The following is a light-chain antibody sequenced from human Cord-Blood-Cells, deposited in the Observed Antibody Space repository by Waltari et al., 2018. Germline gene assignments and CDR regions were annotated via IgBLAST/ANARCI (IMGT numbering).Light chain of an antibody. CDR3: QQYDNLPRT. J-gene: IGKJ2*01. CDR2: DAS. Sequence: QSPSSLSASVGDRVTITCQASQDISNYLNWYQQKPGKAPKLLIYDASNLETGVPSRFSGSGSGTDFTFTISSLQPEDIATYYCQQYDNLPRTFGQGTKLEIK. CDR1: QDISNY. V-gene: IGKV1-33*01.